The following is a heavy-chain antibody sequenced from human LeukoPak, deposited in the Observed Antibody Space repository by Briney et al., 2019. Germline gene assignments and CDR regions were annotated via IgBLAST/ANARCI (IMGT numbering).Heavy chain of an antibody. CDR3: AKTIRTRRTGIAARPRYPVEFVVDY. V-gene: IGHV3-30-3*01. Sequence: GRSLRLSCAASGFTFSSYAMHWVRQAPGKGLEWVAVISYDGSNKYYADSVKGRFTISRDNSKNTLYLQMNSLRAEDTAVYYCAKTIRTRRTGIAARPRYPVEFVVDYWGQGTLVTVSS. D-gene: IGHD6-6*01. CDR1: GFTFSSYA. CDR2: ISYDGSNK. J-gene: IGHJ4*02.